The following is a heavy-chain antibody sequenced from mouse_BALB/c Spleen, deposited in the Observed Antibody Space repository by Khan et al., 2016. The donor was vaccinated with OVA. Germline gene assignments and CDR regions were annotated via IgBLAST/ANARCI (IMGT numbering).Heavy chain of an antibody. V-gene: IGHV1S127*01. CDR3: ARVGYGSPFAY. D-gene: IGHD1-1*01. CDR2: IDPSKSET. J-gene: IGHJ3*01. CDR1: GYTFTSFW. Sequence: QIQLVQSGPELVRPGASVKMSCKASGYTFTSFWIHWVKQRPGQGLEWIGMIDPSKSETRLNQKFKDKATLNVDKSSNTAYMQLSRLPSEDSAVYYCARVGYGSPFAYWGQGTLVTVSA.